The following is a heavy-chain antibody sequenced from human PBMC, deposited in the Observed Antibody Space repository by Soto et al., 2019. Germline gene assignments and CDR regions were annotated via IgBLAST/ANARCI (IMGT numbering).Heavy chain of an antibody. CDR1: GGSISSGGYY. CDR3: ARRTYYYDSSGYYYFFDY. D-gene: IGHD3-22*01. Sequence: SETLSLTCTVPGGSISSGGYYWSWIRQHPGKGLEWIGYIYYSGSTYYNPSLKSRVTISVDTSKNQFSLKLSSVTAADTAVYYCARRTYYYDSSGYYYFFDYWGQGTLVTVSS. J-gene: IGHJ4*02. CDR2: IYYSGST. V-gene: IGHV4-31*03.